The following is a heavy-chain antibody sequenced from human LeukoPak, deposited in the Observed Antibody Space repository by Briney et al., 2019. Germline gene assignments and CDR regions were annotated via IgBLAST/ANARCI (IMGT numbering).Heavy chain of an antibody. CDR2: INHSGST. CDR3: ARVRVWNDCFDY. Sequence: PSETLSLTCAVYGGSFSGYYWSWIRQPPGKGLEWIGEINHSGSTNYNPSLKSRVTISVDTSKNQFSLKLSSVTAADTAVYYCARVRVWNDCFDYWGQGTLVTVSS. J-gene: IGHJ4*02. CDR1: GGSFSGYY. D-gene: IGHD1-1*01. V-gene: IGHV4-34*01.